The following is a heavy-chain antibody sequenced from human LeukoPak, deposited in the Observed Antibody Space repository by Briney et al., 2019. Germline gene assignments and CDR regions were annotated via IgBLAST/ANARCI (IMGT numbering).Heavy chain of an antibody. CDR2: ISAYNGNT. CDR3: ARSADCSSTSCYKLGYFQH. Sequence: ASVKVSCKASGYTFTSYGISWVRQAPGHGLEWMGWISAYNGNTNYAQKLQGRVTMTTDTSTSTAYMELRSLRSDDTAVYYCARSADCSSTSCYKLGYFQHWGQGTLVTVSS. J-gene: IGHJ1*01. V-gene: IGHV1-18*01. CDR1: GYTFTSYG. D-gene: IGHD2-2*02.